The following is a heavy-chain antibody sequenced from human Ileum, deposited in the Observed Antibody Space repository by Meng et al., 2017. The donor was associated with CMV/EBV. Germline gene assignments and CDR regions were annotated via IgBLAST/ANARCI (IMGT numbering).Heavy chain of an antibody. J-gene: IGHJ5*02. D-gene: IGHD6-13*01. V-gene: IGHV4-30-4*08. CDR2: IFFSGNT. CDR1: VASISSGDYY. CDR3: ARFRIAALGNLFDP. Sequence: QVQLQKSGPGLGKPSQTLSLSCTVSVASISSGDYYWSWIRQPPGKGLEWIGYIFFSGNTYYNPSLNNRVIISIDTPRNQFSLKVDSVTAADTAVYYCARFRIAALGNLFDPWGHGTLVTVSS.